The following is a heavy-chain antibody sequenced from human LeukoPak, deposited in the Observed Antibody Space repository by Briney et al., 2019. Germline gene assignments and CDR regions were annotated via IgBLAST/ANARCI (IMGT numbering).Heavy chain of an antibody. D-gene: IGHD6-13*01. CDR3: ASCPGIAAAGTGPWGCYFDY. CDR2: IYPGDSDT. CDR1: GYSFTSYC. J-gene: IGHJ4*02. V-gene: IGHV5-51*01. Sequence: GESLKISCKGSGYSFTSYCIGWVRQMPGKGLEWMGIIYPGDSDTRYSPSFQGQVTISADKSISTAYLQWSSLKASDTAMYYCASCPGIAAAGTGPWGCYFDYWGQGTLVTVSS.